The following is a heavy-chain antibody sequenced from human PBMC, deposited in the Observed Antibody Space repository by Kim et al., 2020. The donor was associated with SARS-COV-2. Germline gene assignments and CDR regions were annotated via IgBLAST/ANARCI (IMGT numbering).Heavy chain of an antibody. J-gene: IGHJ6*03. CDR2: ISYDGSDK. D-gene: IGHD6-19*01. V-gene: IGHV3-30*04. Sequence: GGSLRLSCAASGFTFSSYAMHWVRQAPGKGLEWVAVISYDGSDKYYADSVKGRFTISRDNSKNTLYLQMNSLRAEDTAVYYCARGGQWLTGYYYYMDVWGKGTTVTVSS. CDR3: ARGGQWLTGYYYYMDV. CDR1: GFTFSSYA.